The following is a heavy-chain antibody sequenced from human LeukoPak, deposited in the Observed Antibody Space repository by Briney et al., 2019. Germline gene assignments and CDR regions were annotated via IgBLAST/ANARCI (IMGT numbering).Heavy chain of an antibody. J-gene: IGHJ4*02. D-gene: IGHD3-3*01. CDR2: INPNSGGT. CDR3: ARDNFHSFDY. V-gene: IGHV1-2*02. Sequence: GASVKVSCKASGYTFTAYYMHWVRQAPGQGLEWMGWINPNSGGTNYAQKFQGTVTMTRDTSISTAYMELSRLRSDDAALYYCARDNFHSFDYWGQGTLVTVSS. CDR1: GYTFTAYY.